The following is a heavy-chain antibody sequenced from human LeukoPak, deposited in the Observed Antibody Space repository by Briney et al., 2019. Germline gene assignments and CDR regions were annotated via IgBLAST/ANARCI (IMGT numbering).Heavy chain of an antibody. Sequence: GGSLRLSCAASGFTFSSYDMHWVRQATGKGLEWVSAIGTAGDTYYPGSVEGRFTISRENAKNSLYLQMNSLRAGDTAVYYCARGFTVRGVVYYFDYWGQGTLVTVSS. D-gene: IGHD3-10*01. CDR1: GFTFSSYD. CDR2: IGTAGDT. CDR3: ARGFTVRGVVYYFDY. V-gene: IGHV3-13*01. J-gene: IGHJ4*02.